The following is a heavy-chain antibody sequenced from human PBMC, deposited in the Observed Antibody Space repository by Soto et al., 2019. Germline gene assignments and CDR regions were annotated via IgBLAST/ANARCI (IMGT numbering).Heavy chain of an antibody. CDR1: GYTFTSYG. V-gene: IGHV1-18*04. Sequence: QVQLVQSGAEVKKPGASVKVSCKASGYTFTSYGISWVRQAPGQGLEWMGWISAYNGNTNYAQKLQGRVTMTTDTSTSTAYRERRSLGSDDTAVYYCARDRRGNDRGGYWGQGTLVTVSS. J-gene: IGHJ4*02. CDR3: ARDRRGNDRGGY. CDR2: ISAYNGNT. D-gene: IGHD3-22*01.